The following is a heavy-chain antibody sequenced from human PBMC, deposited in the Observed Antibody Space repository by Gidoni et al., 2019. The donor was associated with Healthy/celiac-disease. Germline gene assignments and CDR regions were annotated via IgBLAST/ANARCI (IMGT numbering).Heavy chain of an antibody. CDR3: ARHGGYNWNGPELWYFDY. J-gene: IGHJ4*02. CDR2: ISYRGST. D-gene: IGHD1-1*01. V-gene: IGHV4-39*01. CDR1: GGSVSRGSNH. Sequence: QLQLQASGPGLEKPSETLSLACTGPGGSVSRGSNHWGWLRQPPGTGLEWIVSISYRGSTYYNPSLKSRVTISVDTSKNQFSLKLSSVTAADTAVYYCARHGGYNWNGPELWYFDYWGQGTLVTVSS.